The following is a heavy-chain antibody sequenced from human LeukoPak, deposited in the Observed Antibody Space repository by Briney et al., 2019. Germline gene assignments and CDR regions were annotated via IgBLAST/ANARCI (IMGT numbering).Heavy chain of an antibody. D-gene: IGHD3-22*01. CDR3: ARRRYYDGSGYLE. V-gene: IGHV4-39*01. Sequence: SETLSLTCSVPGDSVSRSDSYWYWIRQPPGKGLEWIGTIYYSGRTYYSPSLKSRVTMSVDPSNNQFSLNLRSVTAADTAVYYCARRRYYDGSGYLEWGQGTLLSVSS. J-gene: IGHJ1*01. CDR1: GDSVSRSDSY. CDR2: IYYSGRT.